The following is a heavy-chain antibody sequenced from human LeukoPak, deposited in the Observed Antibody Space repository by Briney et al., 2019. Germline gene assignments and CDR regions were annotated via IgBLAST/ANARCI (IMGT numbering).Heavy chain of an antibody. V-gene: IGHV1-8*01. J-gene: IGHJ4*02. CDR2: MNPNSGNT. CDR3: ARGIHYYVSSGYYF. Sequence: ASVKVSCKASGYTFTSYDINWVRQATGQGLEWMEWMNPNSGNTGYAQKFQGRVTMTRNTSISTAYMELSSLRSEDTAVYYCARGIHYYVSSGYYFWGQGTLVTVSS. CDR1: GYTFTSYD. D-gene: IGHD3-22*01.